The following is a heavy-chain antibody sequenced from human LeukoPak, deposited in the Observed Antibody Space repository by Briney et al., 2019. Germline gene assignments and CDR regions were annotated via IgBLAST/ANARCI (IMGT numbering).Heavy chain of an antibody. CDR2: IYYSGST. J-gene: IGHJ6*03. CDR1: GGSISSYY. V-gene: IGHV4-59*01. CDR3: ARARGGYSYPNYYMDV. D-gene: IGHD5-18*01. Sequence: PSETLSLTCTVSGGSISSYYWSWIRQPPGKGLEWIGYIYYSGSTNYNPSLKSRVTISVDTSKNQFSLKLSSVTAADTAVYYCARARGGYSYPNYYMDVWGKGTTVTVSS.